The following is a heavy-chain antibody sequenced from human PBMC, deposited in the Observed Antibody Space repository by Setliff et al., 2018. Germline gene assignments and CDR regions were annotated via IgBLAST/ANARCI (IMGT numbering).Heavy chain of an antibody. CDR2: IWDDGVKK. CDR3: ARTCSGSGCYAGLES. CDR1: GFTFSSYG. V-gene: IGHV3-33*08. J-gene: IGHJ4*02. Sequence: GGSLRLSCAASGFTFSSYGMHWVRQAPGRGLEWVAVIWDDGVKKYHADSVKGRFTISRDNSKNTLYLQMNSLRPEDTAVYYCARTCSGSGCYAGLESWGQGTPVTVS. D-gene: IGHD2-15*01.